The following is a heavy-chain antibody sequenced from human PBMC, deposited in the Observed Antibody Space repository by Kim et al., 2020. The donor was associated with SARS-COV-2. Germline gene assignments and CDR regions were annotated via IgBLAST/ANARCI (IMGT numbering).Heavy chain of an antibody. CDR1: GFTFDDYA. D-gene: IGHD1-26*01. CDR2: ISWNSGSI. J-gene: IGHJ6*02. V-gene: IGHV3-9*01. Sequence: GGSLRLSCAASGFTFDDYAMHWVRQAPGKGLEWVSGISWNSGSIGYADSVKGRFTISRDNAKNSLYLQMNSLRAEDTALYYCAKDRLHSYGAPRCGMDVWGQGTTVTVSS. CDR3: AKDRLHSYGAPRCGMDV.